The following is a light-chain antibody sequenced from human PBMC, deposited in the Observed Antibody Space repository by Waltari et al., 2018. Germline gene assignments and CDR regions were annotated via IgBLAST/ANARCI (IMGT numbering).Light chain of an antibody. Sequence: DIVMTQSPDSLAVSLGERATINCKSSQSVLYSSNNKTYLAWYQQKPGQSPKLLIHWASTRESGVPDRFSGSGSGTEFTLTISSLQAEDVAVYYCQQYYSSPRTFGQGTKLEIK. CDR2: WAS. J-gene: IGKJ2*01. V-gene: IGKV4-1*01. CDR1: QSVLYSSNNKTY. CDR3: QQYYSSPRT.